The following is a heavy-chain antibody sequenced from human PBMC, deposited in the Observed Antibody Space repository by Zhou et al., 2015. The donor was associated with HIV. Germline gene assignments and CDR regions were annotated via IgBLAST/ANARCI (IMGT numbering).Heavy chain of an antibody. CDR2: IIPIFGTA. J-gene: IGHJ6*02. Sequence: QVQLVQSGAEVKKPGSSVKVSCKASGGTFSSYAISWVRQAPGQGLEWMGGIIPIFGTANYAQKFQGRVTITADESTSTAYMELSSLRSEDTAVYYCATAAHCSGGSCYGYYYYYGMDVVGPRDHGHRLL. D-gene: IGHD2-15*01. V-gene: IGHV1-69*01. CDR3: ATAAHCSGGSCYGYYYYYGMDV. CDR1: GGTFSSYA.